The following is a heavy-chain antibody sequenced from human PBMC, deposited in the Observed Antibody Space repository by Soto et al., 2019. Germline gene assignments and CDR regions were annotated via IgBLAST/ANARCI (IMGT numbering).Heavy chain of an antibody. V-gene: IGHV1-69*02. CDR2: IIPIAAIA. J-gene: IGHJ5*02. D-gene: IGHD3-10*01. Sequence: QVQLVQSGAEVKKPGSSVRVSCKASGGTFSRYTINWVRQAPGQGLEWMGRIIPIAAIANYTQKFQGRVRFTVDKSSTKANMELSSLRSGDTAVYYCARGSTIVRGAPSWFDPWGQGTLVTVSS. CDR3: ARGSTIVRGAPSWFDP. CDR1: GGTFSRYT.